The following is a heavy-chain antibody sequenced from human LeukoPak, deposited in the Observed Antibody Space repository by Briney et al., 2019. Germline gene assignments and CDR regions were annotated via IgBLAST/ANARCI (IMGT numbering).Heavy chain of an antibody. D-gene: IGHD3-22*01. Sequence: GGSLRLSCAASGFTFSSYAMSWVRQAPGKGLEWVSAISGSGGSTYYADSVKGRFTISRDNSKNTLYLQMNSLRAEDTAVYYCAKAARTMIVVVMTYDYWGQGTLVTVSS. J-gene: IGHJ4*02. CDR3: AKAARTMIVVVMTYDY. CDR1: GFTFSSYA. CDR2: ISGSGGST. V-gene: IGHV3-23*01.